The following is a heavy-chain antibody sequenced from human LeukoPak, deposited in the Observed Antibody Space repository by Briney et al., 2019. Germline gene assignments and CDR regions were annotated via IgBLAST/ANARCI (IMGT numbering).Heavy chain of an antibody. CDR3: ARDVGSSWNY. CDR2: ISGSGGST. CDR1: GFTFSSYG. D-gene: IGHD6-13*01. V-gene: IGHV3-23*01. Sequence: GGTLRLSCAASGFTFSSYGMSWVRQAPGKGLEWVSAISGSGGSTYYADSVKGRFTISRDNSKNTLYLQMNSLRAEDTAVYYCARDVGSSWNYWGQGTLVTVSS. J-gene: IGHJ4*02.